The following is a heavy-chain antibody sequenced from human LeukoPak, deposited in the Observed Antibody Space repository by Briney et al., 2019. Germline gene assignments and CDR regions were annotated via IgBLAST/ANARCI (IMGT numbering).Heavy chain of an antibody. CDR1: GYTFTSYG. CDR3: ARVIGNGWYGSLTQSLEAEYFQH. V-gene: IGHV1-18*01. J-gene: IGHJ1*01. Sequence: ASVKVSCKASGYTFTSYGISWVRQAPGQGLEWMGWISAYNGNTSYAQKVQGRVIMTTDTSTSTVYMELRSLRSDDTAVYYCARVIGNGWYGSLTQSLEAEYFQHWGQGTLVIVSS. CDR2: ISAYNGNT. D-gene: IGHD6-19*01.